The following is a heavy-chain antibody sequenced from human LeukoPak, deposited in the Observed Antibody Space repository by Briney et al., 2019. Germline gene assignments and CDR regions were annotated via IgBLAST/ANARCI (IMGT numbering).Heavy chain of an antibody. CDR2: INHSGST. V-gene: IGHV4-34*01. J-gene: IGHJ4*02. CDR1: GGSFSGYY. CDR3: ARGYCSSTSCPFDY. Sequence: SETLSLTCAVYGGSFSGYYWSWIRQPPGKGLEWIGEINHSGSTNYNPSLKSRVTISVDTSKNQFSLKLSSVAAADTAVNYCARGYCSSTSCPFDYWGQGTLVTVSS. D-gene: IGHD2-2*01.